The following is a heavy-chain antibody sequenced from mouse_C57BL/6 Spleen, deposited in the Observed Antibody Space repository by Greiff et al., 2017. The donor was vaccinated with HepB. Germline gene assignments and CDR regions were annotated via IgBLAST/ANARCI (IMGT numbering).Heavy chain of an antibody. CDR2: INPNNGGT. V-gene: IGHV1-18*01. J-gene: IGHJ4*01. CDR3: ARSRYYGSSGAMDY. D-gene: IGHD1-1*01. Sequence: EVQLQQSGPELVKPGASVKIPCKASGYTFTDYNMDWVKQSHGKSLEWIGDINPNNGGTIYNQKFKGKATLTVDKSSSTAYMELRSLTSEDTAVYYCARSRYYGSSGAMDYWGQGTSVTVSS. CDR1: GYTFTDYN.